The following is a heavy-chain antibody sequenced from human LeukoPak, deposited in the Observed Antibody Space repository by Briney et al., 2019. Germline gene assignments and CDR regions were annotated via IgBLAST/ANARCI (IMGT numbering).Heavy chain of an antibody. CDR1: GYTFTSYG. CDR3: AKDHMNDFWSGYHHDAFDI. CDR2: ISAYNGNT. Sequence: ASVKVSCKASGYTFTSYGISWVRQAPGQGLEWMGWISAYNGNTNYAQKLQGRVTMTTDTSTSTAYMELRSLRSDDTAVYYCAKDHMNDFWSGYHHDAFDIWGQGTMVTVSS. D-gene: IGHD3-3*01. V-gene: IGHV1-18*01. J-gene: IGHJ3*02.